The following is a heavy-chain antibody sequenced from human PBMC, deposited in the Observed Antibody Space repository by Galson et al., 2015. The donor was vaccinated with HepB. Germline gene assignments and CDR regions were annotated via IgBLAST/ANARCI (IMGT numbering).Heavy chain of an antibody. CDR3: ATARFGSGSYWAFEI. J-gene: IGHJ3*02. CDR1: GLTFRSYT. CDR2: ISSTGTAK. D-gene: IGHD3-22*01. Sequence: SLRLSCPASGLTFRSYTMHWVRKAPGPGPQRIPYISSTGTAKYYEASVKGRFTTARDNAKNTMSLQMNSLRADDTAVYYCATARFGSGSYWAFEIWGRGTLVTVSS. V-gene: IGHV3-48*04.